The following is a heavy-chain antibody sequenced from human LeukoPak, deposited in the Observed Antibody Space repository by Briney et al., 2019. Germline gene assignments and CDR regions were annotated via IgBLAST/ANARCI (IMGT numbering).Heavy chain of an antibody. J-gene: IGHJ4*02. CDR1: GFTFDDYT. CDR3: AKDPSPGYYGSGSGPDY. D-gene: IGHD3-10*01. CDR2: ISWDGGST. Sequence: GGSLRLSCAASGFTFDDYTMHWVRQTPGKGLEWVSLISWDGGSTYYADSVKGRFTISRDNSKNSLYLQMNSLRTEDTALYYCAKDPSPGYYGSGSGPDYWGQGTLVTVSS. V-gene: IGHV3-43*01.